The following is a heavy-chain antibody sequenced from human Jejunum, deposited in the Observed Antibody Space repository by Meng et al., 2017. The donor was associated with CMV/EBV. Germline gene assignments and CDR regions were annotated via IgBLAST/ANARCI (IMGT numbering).Heavy chain of an antibody. Sequence: TLSSDGMHWVRQAPGKGLEWVATISHDGASQYYADSVRGRFAISRDNSKNTLFLQLSSLRTEDTGVYYCAGENQLLNTPYFEYWGQGTLVTVSS. CDR3: AGENQLLNTPYFEY. CDR1: TLSSDG. CDR2: ISHDGASQ. J-gene: IGHJ4*02. D-gene: IGHD3-10*01. V-gene: IGHV3-30*09.